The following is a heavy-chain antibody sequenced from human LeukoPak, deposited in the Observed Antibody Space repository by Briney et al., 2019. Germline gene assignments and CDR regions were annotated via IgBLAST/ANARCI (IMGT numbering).Heavy chain of an antibody. CDR2: ISSSSSYI. V-gene: IGHV3-21*01. Sequence: GGSLRLSCAASGFTFSSYSMNWVRQAPGKGLEWVPSISSSSSYIYYADSVKGRFTISRDNAKNSLYLQMNSLRAEDTAVYYCARDPSPYGSGAFDYWGQGTLVTVSS. CDR1: GFTFSSYS. J-gene: IGHJ4*02. D-gene: IGHD3-10*01. CDR3: ARDPSPYGSGAFDY.